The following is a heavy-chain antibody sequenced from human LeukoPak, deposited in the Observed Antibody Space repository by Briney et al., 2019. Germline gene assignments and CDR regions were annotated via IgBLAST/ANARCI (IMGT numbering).Heavy chain of an antibody. V-gene: IGHV4-61*09. CDR1: GGSISSGNYY. Sequence: ASQTLSLTCTVSGGSISSGNYYWSWIRQPAGKGLEWIGEINHSGSTNYNPSLKSRVTISVDTSKNQFSLKLSSVTAADTAVYYCARSRQQLVRRNYFDYWGQGTLVTVSS. CDR2: INHSGST. D-gene: IGHD6-13*01. J-gene: IGHJ4*02. CDR3: ARSRQQLVRRNYFDY.